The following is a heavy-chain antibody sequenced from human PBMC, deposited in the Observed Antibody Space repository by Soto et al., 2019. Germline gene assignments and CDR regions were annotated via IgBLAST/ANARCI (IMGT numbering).Heavy chain of an antibody. CDR2: IYPGDSDT. J-gene: IGHJ1*01. D-gene: IGHD1-26*01. CDR3: AIGGQGRYFQH. Sequence: GESLKISCKVSGYSFTSYWIGWVRQMPGKGLERMRLIYPGDSDTRHSPSFQAQATISADKSISTAYLQWSSLKASDTAMYYGAIGGQGRYFQHWGKGTLVTVSS. V-gene: IGHV5-51*01. CDR1: GYSFTSYW.